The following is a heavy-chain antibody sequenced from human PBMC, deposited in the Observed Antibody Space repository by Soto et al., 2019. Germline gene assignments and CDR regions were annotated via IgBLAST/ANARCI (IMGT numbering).Heavy chain of an antibody. CDR3: AGDNKEHGYATTFDY. D-gene: IGHD3-16*01. V-gene: IGHV1-2*04. CDR1: GYTFTGYY. CDR2: INPNTGGT. Sequence: QVQLVQSGADVKKPGASVKVSCKTSGYTFTGYYLHWVRQAPGQGLEWMGWINPNTGGTKYAQNFQGWVTMTRDTAISRADRERSRLKSADTAVYYCAGDNKEHGYATTFDYWGQGALVTVSS. J-gene: IGHJ4*02.